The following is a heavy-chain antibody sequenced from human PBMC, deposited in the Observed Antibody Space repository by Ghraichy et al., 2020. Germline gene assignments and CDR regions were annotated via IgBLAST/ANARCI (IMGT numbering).Heavy chain of an antibody. J-gene: IGHJ6*02. CDR3: TRRGAAAGKGYYGMDV. CDR2: IRSKANSYAT. CDR1: GFTFSGSA. D-gene: IGHD6-13*01. Sequence: GGSLRLSCAASGFTFSGSAMHWVRQASGKGLEWVGRIRSKANSYATAYAASVKGRFTISRDDSKNTAYLQMNSLKTEDTAVYYCTRRGAAAGKGYYGMDVWGQGTTVTVSS. V-gene: IGHV3-73*01.